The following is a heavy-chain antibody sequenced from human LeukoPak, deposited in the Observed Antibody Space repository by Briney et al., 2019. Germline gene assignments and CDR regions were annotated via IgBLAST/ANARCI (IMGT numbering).Heavy chain of an antibody. V-gene: IGHV3-48*03. Sequence: GGSLRLSCAASGFTFSSYEMNWVRQAPGKGLEWVSYISSSGSTIYYADSVKGRFTISRDNSKNTLYLQMNSLRAEDTAVYYCAKDGHVGAVSWYFDLWGRGTLVTVSS. CDR3: AKDGHVGAVSWYFDL. CDR1: GFTFSSYE. D-gene: IGHD1-26*01. J-gene: IGHJ2*01. CDR2: ISSSGSTI.